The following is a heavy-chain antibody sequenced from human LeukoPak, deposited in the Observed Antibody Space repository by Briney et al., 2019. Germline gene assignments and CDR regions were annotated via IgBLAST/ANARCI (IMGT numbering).Heavy chain of an antibody. Sequence: ASVKVSCKASGYTFTGYYMHWVRQAPGQGLEWMGRINPNSGGTNYAQKFQGRVTMTRDTSISTAYMELSRLRSDDTAVYYCAREMYYYDSSSYYPSDYWGQGTLVTVSS. CDR3: AREMYYYDSSSYYPSDY. CDR2: INPNSGGT. D-gene: IGHD3-22*01. CDR1: GYTFTGYY. V-gene: IGHV1-2*06. J-gene: IGHJ4*02.